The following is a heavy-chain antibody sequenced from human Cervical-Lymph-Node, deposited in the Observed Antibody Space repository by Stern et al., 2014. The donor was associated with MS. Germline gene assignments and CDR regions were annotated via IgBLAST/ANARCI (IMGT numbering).Heavy chain of an antibody. D-gene: IGHD2-8*01. J-gene: IGHJ3*01. CDR3: ARDSVSCNGCAFDL. V-gene: IGHV3-7*01. Sequence: EVQLVESGGGLVQPGGSLRLSCLGSGFTFRDFYMSWVRQAPGKGLEWVANIDHDGSFRCNVYSVKGRFTIARDNAKNSLYLQMTSLRAEDTALYYGARDSVSCNGCAFDLWGQGTMVTVSS. CDR1: GFTFRDFY. CDR2: IDHDGSFR.